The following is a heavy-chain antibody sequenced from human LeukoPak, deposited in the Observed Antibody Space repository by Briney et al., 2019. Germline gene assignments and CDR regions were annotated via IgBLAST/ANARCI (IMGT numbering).Heavy chain of an antibody. CDR1: GGSISSSIYY. D-gene: IGHD6-13*01. Sequence: SETLSLTCIVSGGSISSSIYYWAWIRQPPGKGLEWIGSIYYSGSTYYNPSLKSRVTISADTSKNQFSLKLSSVTAADTAVYYCARAGPKDSSSWYNWFDPWGQGTLVTVSS. CDR2: IYYSGST. CDR3: ARAGPKDSSSWYNWFDP. V-gene: IGHV4-39*07. J-gene: IGHJ5*02.